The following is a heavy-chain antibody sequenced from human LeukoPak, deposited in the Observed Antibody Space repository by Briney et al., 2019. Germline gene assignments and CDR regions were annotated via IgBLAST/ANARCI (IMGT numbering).Heavy chain of an antibody. J-gene: IGHJ4*02. D-gene: IGHD1-26*01. CDR3: ATESGSYSPFDY. CDR2: IKQDGSET. V-gene: IGHV3-7*01. CDR1: GFTLSSYW. Sequence: GGSLRISCAASGFTLSSYWMSWVRQAPGKGLEWVANIKQDGSETYYVDSVRGRFTISRDNAKNSLYLQMSSLRAEDTAVYYCATESGSYSPFDYWGQGTLVTVSS.